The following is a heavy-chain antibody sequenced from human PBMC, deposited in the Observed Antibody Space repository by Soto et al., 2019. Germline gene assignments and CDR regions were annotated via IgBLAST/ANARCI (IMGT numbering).Heavy chain of an antibody. Sequence: ASVKVSCRASGYTFSTSGMSWLRQAPGQGLEWMGWISTYNGDTNDAPKFQDRVTMTSDTSTSTVYMELRSLRSDDTAVYYCARAGAAPYYYYGMDVWGQGTRVTVSS. D-gene: IGHD2-15*01. J-gene: IGHJ6*02. CDR2: ISTYNGDT. CDR1: GYTFSTSG. CDR3: ARAGAAPYYYYGMDV. V-gene: IGHV1-18*01.